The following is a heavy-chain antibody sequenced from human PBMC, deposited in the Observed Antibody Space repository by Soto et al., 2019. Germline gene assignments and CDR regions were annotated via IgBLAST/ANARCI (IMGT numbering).Heavy chain of an antibody. D-gene: IGHD3-22*01. CDR3: ARDRVESGYPEYFQH. CDR2: IYSGGST. J-gene: IGHJ1*01. CDR1: GFTFSSYA. Sequence: LRLSCAASGFTFSSYAMSWVRQAPGKGLEWVSVIYSGGSTYYADSVKGRFTISRDNSKNTLYLQMNSLRAEDTAVYYCARDRVESGYPEYFQHWGQGNLVTVS. V-gene: IGHV3-53*01.